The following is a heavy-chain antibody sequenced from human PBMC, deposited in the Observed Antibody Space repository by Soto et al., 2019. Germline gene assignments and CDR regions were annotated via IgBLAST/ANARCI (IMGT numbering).Heavy chain of an antibody. Sequence: GPPVKVSFHASGYTFTSYDINWVRQATGQGLEWMGWMNPNSGNTGYAQKFQGRVTMTRNTSISTAYMELSSLRSEDTAVDYCARGLVPIAARANSRFDRWGQGALVTVS. CDR1: GYTFTSYD. J-gene: IGHJ5*02. V-gene: IGHV1-8*01. CDR3: ARGLVPIAARANSRFDR. D-gene: IGHD6-6*01. CDR2: MNPNSGNT.